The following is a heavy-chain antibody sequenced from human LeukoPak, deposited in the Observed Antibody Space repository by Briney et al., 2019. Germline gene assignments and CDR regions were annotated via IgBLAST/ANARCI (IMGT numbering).Heavy chain of an antibody. CDR2: IGPNTGGT. Sequence: ASVKVSCKASGYTFTGYFIHWVRQAPGQGLEWMGWIGPNTGGTNYAQKFQGRVTMTRDRSTSTAYMEVRRLTSDDTALYYCARTSTSGFGEFFDGMDVWDQGTTVTVSS. J-gene: IGHJ6*02. V-gene: IGHV1-2*02. D-gene: IGHD3-10*01. CDR3: ARTSTSGFGEFFDGMDV. CDR1: GYTFTGYF.